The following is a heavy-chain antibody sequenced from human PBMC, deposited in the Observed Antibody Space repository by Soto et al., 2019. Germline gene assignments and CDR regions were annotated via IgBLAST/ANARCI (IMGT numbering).Heavy chain of an antibody. V-gene: IGHV3-74*01. J-gene: IGHJ3*02. Sequence: GGSLRLSCAASGFTFSSYWMHWVRQAPGKGLVWVSRINSDGSSTSYADSVKGRFTISRDNAKNTLYLQMNSLRAEDTAVYYCASHYGPDAFDIWGHGTMVTVSS. D-gene: IGHD4-17*01. CDR1: GFTFSSYW. CDR2: INSDGSST. CDR3: ASHYGPDAFDI.